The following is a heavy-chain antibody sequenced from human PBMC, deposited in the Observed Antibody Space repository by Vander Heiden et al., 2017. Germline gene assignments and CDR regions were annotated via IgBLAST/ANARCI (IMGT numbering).Heavy chain of an antibody. Sequence: QVQLVESGGGVVQHGRSLRLSCAASGFTFSSYGMHWVRQAPGKGLEWVAVISYDGSNKYYADSVKGRFTISRDNSKNTLYLQMNSLRAEDTAVYYCAKSRIVHWTVYGMDGWGQGTTVTVSS. D-gene: IGHD2-8*01. CDR1: GFTFSSYG. CDR3: AKSRIVHWTVYGMDG. V-gene: IGHV3-30*18. J-gene: IGHJ6*02. CDR2: ISYDGSNK.